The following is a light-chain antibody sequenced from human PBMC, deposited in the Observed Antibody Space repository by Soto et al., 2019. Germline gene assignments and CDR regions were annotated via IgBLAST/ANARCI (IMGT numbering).Light chain of an antibody. J-gene: IGKJ2*03. CDR3: QQFDDVPYS. Sequence: DIQMTQSPSSLSASVGDRVTITCQASQDITKFLNWYQQKPGKAPKLLIYDASSLETGVHSRFSGTGSGTDFSRTISSQQPEDIATYYCQQFDDVPYSFGQGNKVAIK. CDR2: DAS. V-gene: IGKV1-33*01. CDR1: QDITKF.